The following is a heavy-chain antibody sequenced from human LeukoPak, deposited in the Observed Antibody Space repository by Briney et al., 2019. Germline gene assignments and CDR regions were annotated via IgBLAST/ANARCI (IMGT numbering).Heavy chain of an antibody. V-gene: IGHV4-59*12. J-gene: IGHJ4*02. Sequence: KASETLSLTCTVSGGSISRNYWSWIRQPPGKGLEWIGNVFYSGSTYYNPSLKSRVTISVDTSKNQLSLKLSSVTAADTAVYYCARDGSGYYRSLKGTDYWGQGTLVTVSS. D-gene: IGHD3-22*01. CDR1: GGSISRNY. CDR3: ARDGSGYYRSLKGTDY. CDR2: VFYSGST.